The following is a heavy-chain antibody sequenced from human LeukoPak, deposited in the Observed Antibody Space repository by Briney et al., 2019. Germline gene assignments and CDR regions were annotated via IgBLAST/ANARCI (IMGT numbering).Heavy chain of an antibody. J-gene: IGHJ4*02. CDR2: IKEDGSKD. D-gene: IGHD2-15*01. Sequence: GGSLRLSCAASGFSFSTYWMSWVRQTPGKGLEWVANIKEDGSKDYYVDSVKGRFTISRDNAKNSLYLQMNSLRAEDTAVYYCASNKLPDYWGQGTLVTVSS. CDR3: ASNKLPDY. V-gene: IGHV3-7*01. CDR1: GFSFSTYW.